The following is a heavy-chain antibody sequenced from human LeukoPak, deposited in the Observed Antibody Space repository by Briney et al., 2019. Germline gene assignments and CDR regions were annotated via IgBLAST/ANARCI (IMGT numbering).Heavy chain of an antibody. J-gene: IGHJ4*02. V-gene: IGHV3-48*03. CDR3: ARGGRQDIVVVPAATALDY. Sequence: GGSLRLSCTASGFTFSSYEMNWVRQAPGKGLEWVSYISSSGSTIYYADSVKGRFTISRDNAKNSLYLQMNSLRAEDTAVYYCARGGRQDIVVVPAATALDYWGQGTLVTVSS. CDR2: ISSSGSTI. D-gene: IGHD2-2*01. CDR1: GFTFSSYE.